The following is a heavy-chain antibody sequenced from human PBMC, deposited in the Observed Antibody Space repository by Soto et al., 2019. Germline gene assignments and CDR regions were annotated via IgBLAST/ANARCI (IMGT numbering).Heavy chain of an antibody. J-gene: IGHJ6*02. CDR3: ARXLSYSSGPLAYYYGMDV. CDR2: TYYRSKWYN. CDR1: GDSVSSNSAA. D-gene: IGHD6-19*01. Sequence: PSQTLSLTCAISGDSVSSNSAAWNWIRQSPSRGLEWLGRTYYRSKWYNDYAVSVKSRITINPDTSKNQFSLQLNSVTPEDTAVYYCARXLSYSSGPLAYYYGMDVWGQGTTVTVSS. V-gene: IGHV6-1*01.